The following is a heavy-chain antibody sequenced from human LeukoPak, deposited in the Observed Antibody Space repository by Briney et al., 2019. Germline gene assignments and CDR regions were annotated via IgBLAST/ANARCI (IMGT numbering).Heavy chain of an antibody. V-gene: IGHV1-69*13. Sequence: GASVKVSCKASGGTFSSYAISWVRQAPGQGLEWMGGIIPIFGTANYAQKFQGRVTITADESTSTAYMELSSLRSEDTAVYYCARAGGFRVVVANFDYWGQGTLVTVSS. CDR1: GGTFSSYA. CDR2: IIPIFGTA. D-gene: IGHD3-22*01. CDR3: ARAGGFRVVVANFDY. J-gene: IGHJ4*02.